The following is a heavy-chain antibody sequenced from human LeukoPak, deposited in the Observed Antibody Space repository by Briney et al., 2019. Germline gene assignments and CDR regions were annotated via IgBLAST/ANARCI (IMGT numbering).Heavy chain of an antibody. CDR3: AIYGSSDYIDAFDI. V-gene: IGHV4-4*07. CDR1: GGSISSYY. CDR2: IYTSGST. J-gene: IGHJ3*02. D-gene: IGHD6-13*01. Sequence: TSETLSLTCTVSGGSISSYYWSWIRQPAGKGLEWIGRIYTSGSTNYNPSLKSRVTMSVDTSKNQFSLKLSSVTAADTAVYYCAIYGSSDYIDAFDIWGQGTMVTVSS.